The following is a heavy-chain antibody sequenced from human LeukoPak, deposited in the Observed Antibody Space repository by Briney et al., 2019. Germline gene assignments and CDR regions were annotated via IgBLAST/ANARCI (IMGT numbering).Heavy chain of an antibody. CDR3: ARTKAASENDY. J-gene: IGHJ4*02. CDR1: GYSISSGYY. CDR2: IYHSGRT. Sequence: PSETLSLTCTVSGYSISSGYYWGWIRQPPGKGLEWIGSIYHSGRTYYNPSLKSRVTISVDTSKNQFSLKLSSVTAADTAVYYCARTKAASENDYWGQGTLVTVSS. D-gene: IGHD6-13*01. V-gene: IGHV4-38-2*02.